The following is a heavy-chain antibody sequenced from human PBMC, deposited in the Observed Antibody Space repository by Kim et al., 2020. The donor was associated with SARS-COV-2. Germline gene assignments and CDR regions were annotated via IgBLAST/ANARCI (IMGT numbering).Heavy chain of an antibody. CDR3: AKSGYGWEVLRFLEWLLYYFDY. D-gene: IGHD3-3*01. Sequence: GGSLRLSCAASGFTFSSYAMSWVRQAPGKGLEWVSAISGSGGSTYYADSVKGRFTISRDNSKNTLYLQMNSLRAEDTAVYYCAKSGYGWEVLRFLEWLLYYFDYWGQGTLVTVSS. J-gene: IGHJ4*02. CDR2: ISGSGGST. CDR1: GFTFSSYA. V-gene: IGHV3-23*01.